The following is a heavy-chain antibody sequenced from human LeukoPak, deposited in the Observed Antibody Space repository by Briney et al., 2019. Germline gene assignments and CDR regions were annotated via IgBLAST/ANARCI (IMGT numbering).Heavy chain of an antibody. Sequence: SETLSLTCTVSGGSISGYYWSWIRQPAGKGLEWIGRIYTSGSTNYNPSLKSRVTMSVDTSKNQSSLKLSSVTAADTAVYYCARGLADCSGGSCIGSGYYYYYYMDVWGKGTTVTVSS. CDR1: GGSISGYY. CDR3: ARGLADCSGGSCIGSGYYYYYYMDV. D-gene: IGHD2-15*01. V-gene: IGHV4-4*07. J-gene: IGHJ6*03. CDR2: IYTSGST.